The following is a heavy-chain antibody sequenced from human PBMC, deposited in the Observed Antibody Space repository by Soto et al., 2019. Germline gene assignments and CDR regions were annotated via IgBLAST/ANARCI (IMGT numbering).Heavy chain of an antibody. CDR3: ASGVSLRPDY. J-gene: IGHJ4*02. D-gene: IGHD4-17*01. V-gene: IGHV3-23*01. CDR1: GFTFSSYA. CDR2: ISGSGDST. Sequence: GGSLRLSCAASGFTFSSYAMSWVRQAPGKGLEWVSGISGSGDSTYYADSVKGRFTISRDNSKNTLYLQMNSLRAEDTAVYYCASGVSLRPDYWGQGTLVTVSS.